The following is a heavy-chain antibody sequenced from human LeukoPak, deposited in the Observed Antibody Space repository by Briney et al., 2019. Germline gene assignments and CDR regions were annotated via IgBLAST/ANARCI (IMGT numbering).Heavy chain of an antibody. J-gene: IGHJ6*03. D-gene: IGHD6-6*01. CDR3: ARDRVIAARPPEYYYYYYMDV. V-gene: IGHV4-34*01. CDR2: INHSGST. CDR1: GGSFSGYY. Sequence: SETLSLTCAVYGGSFSGYYWSWIRQPPGKGLEWVGEINHSGSTNYNPSLKSRVTISVDTSKNQFSLKLSSVTAADTAVYYCARDRVIAARPPEYYYYYYMDVWGKGTTVTVSS.